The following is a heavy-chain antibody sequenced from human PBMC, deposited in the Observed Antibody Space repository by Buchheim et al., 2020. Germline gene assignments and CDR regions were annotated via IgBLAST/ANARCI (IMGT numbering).Heavy chain of an antibody. J-gene: IGHJ5*02. V-gene: IGHV4-39*01. CDR1: GGSISSSSYY. Sequence: QLQLQESGPGLVKPSETLSLTCTVSGGSISSSSYYWGWIRQAPGKGLEWIGTIYSSGSTYYNPSLKSRVTISVDTSKNQFSLKLSSVTAADTAVYYCARRPQSVNWFDPWGQGTL. CDR3: ARRPQSVNWFDP. CDR2: IYSSGST.